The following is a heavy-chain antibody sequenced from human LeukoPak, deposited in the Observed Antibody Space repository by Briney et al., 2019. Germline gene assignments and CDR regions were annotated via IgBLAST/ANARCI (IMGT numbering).Heavy chain of an antibody. CDR1: GGTFSSYA. CDR3: ARDRQLVVPVAMRYYYYGMDV. J-gene: IGHJ6*01. CDR2: IIPIFGTA. D-gene: IGHD2-2*01. Sequence: GASVKVSCKASGGTFSSYAISWVRQAPGQGLQWMGGIIPIFGTANYAQKFQGRVTMTTDTSTSTAYMELRSLRSDDTAVYYCARDRQLVVPVAMRYYYYGMDVWGQGTTVTVSS. V-gene: IGHV1-69*05.